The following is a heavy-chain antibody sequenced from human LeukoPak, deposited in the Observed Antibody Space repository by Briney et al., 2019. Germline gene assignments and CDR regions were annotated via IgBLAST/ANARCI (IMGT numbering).Heavy chain of an antibody. V-gene: IGHV3-11*01. J-gene: IGHJ3*02. D-gene: IGHD1-26*01. CDR1: GFTFSDYY. CDR3: ARTPSWELSRGAFDI. Sequence: AGGSLRLSCAASGFTFSDYYMSWIRQAPGKGLEWVSYISSSGSTIYYADSVKGRFTISRDNAKNSLYLQMNSLRSEDTAVYYCARTPSWELSRGAFDIWGQGTMVTVSS. CDR2: ISSSGSTI.